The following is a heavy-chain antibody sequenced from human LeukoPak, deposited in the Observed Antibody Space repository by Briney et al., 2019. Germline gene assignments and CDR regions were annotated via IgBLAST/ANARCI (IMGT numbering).Heavy chain of an antibody. Sequence: RAGESLKISSKCSGYSFTTYWIGWVRQMPGEDLQWMAIIYPDDSDTRYSPSFQGQVTISADKSISTAYLRWSRLQASDTALYYCARRKGCSNTSCPTDYWGQGTLVTVSS. CDR3: ARRKGCSNTSCPTDY. D-gene: IGHD2-2*01. CDR1: GYSFTTYW. CDR2: IYPDDSDT. V-gene: IGHV5-51*01. J-gene: IGHJ4*02.